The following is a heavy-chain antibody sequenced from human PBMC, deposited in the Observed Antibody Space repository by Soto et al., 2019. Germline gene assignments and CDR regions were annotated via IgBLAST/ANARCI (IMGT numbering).Heavy chain of an antibody. CDR2: INPSGGST. Sequence: ASVKVSCKASGYTFTSYYMHWVRQAPGQGLEWMGIINPSGGSTSYAQKFQGRVTMTRDTSTSTVYMELSSLRSEDTAVYYCARDRVKPPRRLTIPRRLDGYNQGGVDYWGQGTLVTVSS. J-gene: IGHJ4*02. V-gene: IGHV1-46*01. CDR1: GYTFTSYY. CDR3: ARDRVKPPRRLTIPRRLDGYNQGGVDY. D-gene: IGHD5-12*01.